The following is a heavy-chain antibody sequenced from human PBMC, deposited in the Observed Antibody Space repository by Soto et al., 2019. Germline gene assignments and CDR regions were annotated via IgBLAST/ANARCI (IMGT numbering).Heavy chain of an antibody. CDR3: ARTLHDYGDS. CDR1: GYTFTSYA. V-gene: IGHV1-3*01. J-gene: IGHJ4*02. Sequence: QVQLVQSGAEVKKPGASVKVSCKASGYTFTSYAMHWVRQAPGQRLEWMGWINAGNGNTKYSQKFQGRVTITRDTSASTAYMKLSSLRSEDTAVYYCARTLHDYGDSWGQGTLVTVSS. CDR2: INAGNGNT.